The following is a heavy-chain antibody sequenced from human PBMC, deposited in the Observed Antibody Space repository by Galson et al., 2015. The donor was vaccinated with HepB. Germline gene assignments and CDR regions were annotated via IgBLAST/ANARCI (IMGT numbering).Heavy chain of an antibody. D-gene: IGHD2-21*01. CDR3: ASPFCIDSNCYPLWH. CDR1: GFLVKSSY. Sequence: SLRLSCAASGFLVKSSYMSWVRQAPGKGLQWVSTIYSGGHGYYTDSVKGRFSISRDTNKNTIFLQMNNLGADDTAVYYCASPFCIDSNCYPLWHWGQGTLVTVSS. V-gene: IGHV3-53*01. J-gene: IGHJ4*02. CDR2: IYSGGHG.